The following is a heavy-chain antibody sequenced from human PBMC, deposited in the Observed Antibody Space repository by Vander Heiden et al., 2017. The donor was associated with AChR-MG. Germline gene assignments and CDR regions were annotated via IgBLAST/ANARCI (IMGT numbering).Heavy chain of an antibody. CDR3: TTDIAVAGTWSD. J-gene: IGHJ4*02. CDR2: IKSKTAGGTI. CDR1: GFAVGNAR. V-gene: IGHV3-15*01. D-gene: IGHD6-19*01. Sequence: EGQLVASGGDLVKPGGSLGLSRAGAGFAVGNARMSWVSQVPGKGPEWVGRIKSKTAGGTIDYVAPVKDRFTISRDDSKTTVYLQMNSLKSEDTAVYYCTTDIAVAGTWSDWGQGTLVTVSS.